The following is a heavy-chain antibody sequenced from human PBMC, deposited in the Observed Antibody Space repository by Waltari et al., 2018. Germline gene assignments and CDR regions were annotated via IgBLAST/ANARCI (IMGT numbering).Heavy chain of an antibody. D-gene: IGHD3-10*01. CDR3: ATPPRRSGSYYNVDWYFDL. J-gene: IGHJ2*01. CDR1: GYTFTDYY. Sequence: EVQLVQSGAEVKKPGATVKISCKASGYTFTDYYMHWVQQAPGKGLEWMGRVDPEDGETIYAEKFKGRVTITADTYTDTAYMELSSLRSEDTAVYYCATPPRRSGSYYNVDWYFDLWGRGTLVTVSS. V-gene: IGHV1-69-2*01. CDR2: VDPEDGET.